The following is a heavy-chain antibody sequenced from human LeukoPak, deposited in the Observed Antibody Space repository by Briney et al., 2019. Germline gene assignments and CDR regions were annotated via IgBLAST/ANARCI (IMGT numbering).Heavy chain of an antibody. CDR2: SHYSGST. V-gene: IGHV4-61*01. Sequence: SETLSLTCTVSGGSVSSGSYYWSWIRQPPGKGLEWIGYSHYSGSTNYNPSLKSRVTISVDTSKNQFSLKLSSMTAADTAVYYCASGAYGSGNFGYWGQGTLVTVSS. CDR3: ASGAYGSGNFGY. CDR1: GGSVSSGSYY. J-gene: IGHJ4*02. D-gene: IGHD3-10*01.